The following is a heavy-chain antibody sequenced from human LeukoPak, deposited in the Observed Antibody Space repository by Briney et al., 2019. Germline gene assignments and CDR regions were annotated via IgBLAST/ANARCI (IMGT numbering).Heavy chain of an antibody. CDR1: GYTFTSYG. Sequence: APVKVSCKASGYTFTSYGISWVRQAPGQGLEWMGWISAYNGNTNYAQKLQGRVTMTTDTSTSTAYMELRSLRSDDTAVYYCAREGYCSSTSCPDYYYYYGMDVWGQGTTVTVSS. J-gene: IGHJ6*02. D-gene: IGHD2-2*01. V-gene: IGHV1-18*01. CDR2: ISAYNGNT. CDR3: AREGYCSSTSCPDYYYYYGMDV.